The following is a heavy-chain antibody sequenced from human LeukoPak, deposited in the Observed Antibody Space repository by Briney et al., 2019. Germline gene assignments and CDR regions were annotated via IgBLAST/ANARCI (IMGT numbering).Heavy chain of an antibody. Sequence: SETLSLTCTVSGGSISSYYWSWIRQLPGKRLEWIGYIYYSESTNYNPSLKSRVTISVDTSKNQFSLKLSSVTAADTAVYYCARGSGSYGVVDWFDPWGQGTLVTVSS. V-gene: IGHV4-59*01. D-gene: IGHD3-10*01. CDR2: IYYSEST. CDR1: GGSISSYY. J-gene: IGHJ5*02. CDR3: ARGSGSYGVVDWFDP.